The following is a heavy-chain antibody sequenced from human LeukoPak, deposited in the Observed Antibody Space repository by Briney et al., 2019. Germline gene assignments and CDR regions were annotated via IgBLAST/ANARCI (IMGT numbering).Heavy chain of an antibody. J-gene: IGHJ3*02. Sequence: ASVKVSCKASGYTFTDYYMHWVRQAPGQGLEWMGWINPNSGGTNYAQKFQGRVTMTRDTSISTAYMELSRLRSDDTAVYYCARVPANIVVVTARAHAFDIWGQGTMVTVSS. CDR1: GYTFTDYY. CDR3: ARVPANIVVVTARAHAFDI. CDR2: INPNSGGT. V-gene: IGHV1-2*02. D-gene: IGHD2-21*02.